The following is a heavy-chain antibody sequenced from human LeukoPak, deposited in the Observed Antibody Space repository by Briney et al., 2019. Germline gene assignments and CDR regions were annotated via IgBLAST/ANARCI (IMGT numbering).Heavy chain of an antibody. CDR1: GYTFTGYY. D-gene: IGHD5-18*01. J-gene: IGHJ4*02. CDR3: ARWGGYSYGYGYYFDY. CDR2: INPNSGGT. Sequence: ASVKVSCKASGYTFTGYYMHWVRQAPGRGLEWMGWINPNSGGTNYAQKFQGRVTMTRDTSISTAYMELSRLRSDDTAVYYCARWGGYSYGYGYYFDYWGQGTLVTVSS. V-gene: IGHV1-2*02.